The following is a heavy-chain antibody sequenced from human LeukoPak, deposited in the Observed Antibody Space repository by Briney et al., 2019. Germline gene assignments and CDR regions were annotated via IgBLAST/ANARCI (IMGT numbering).Heavy chain of an antibody. V-gene: IGHV3-53*01. CDR1: GFTVSSNY. CDR2: VYSGGST. Sequence: GGSLRLSCAASGFTVSSNYMSWVRQAPGKGLEWVSVVYSGGSTYYAASVKGRFTISRDNSKDTLYLQMNSLRAEDTAVYYCARVRSGSSAGNYGMDVWGQGTTVTVSS. D-gene: IGHD1-26*01. J-gene: IGHJ6*02. CDR3: ARVRSGSSAGNYGMDV.